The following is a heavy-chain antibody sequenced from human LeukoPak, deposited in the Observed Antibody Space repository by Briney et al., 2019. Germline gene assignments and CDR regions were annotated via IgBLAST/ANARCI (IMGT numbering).Heavy chain of an antibody. V-gene: IGHV3-21*01. Sequence: TGGSLRLSCAASGFTFSSYSMNWVRQAPGKGLEWVSSISSSSSYIYYADSVKGRFTISRDNAKNSLYLQMNSLRAEDTAVYYCASAKRDILTGYSQYYFDYWGQGTPVTVSS. CDR3: ASAKRDILTGYSQYYFDY. D-gene: IGHD3-9*01. J-gene: IGHJ4*02. CDR1: GFTFSSYS. CDR2: ISSSSSYI.